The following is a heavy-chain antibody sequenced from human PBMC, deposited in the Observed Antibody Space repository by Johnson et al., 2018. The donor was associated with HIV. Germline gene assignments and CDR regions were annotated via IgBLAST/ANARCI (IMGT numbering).Heavy chain of an antibody. Sequence: QVLLVESGGGVVQPGRSLRLSCAASGFTFSSYGMHWVRQAPGKGLEWVAVISYDGSNKYYADSVKGRFTISRDNSKNTLYLQMNSLRAEDTAVYYCAKDRGYSGSPPDAFDIWGQGTMVIVSS. J-gene: IGHJ3*02. V-gene: IGHV3-30*18. CDR2: ISYDGSNK. CDR3: AKDRGYSGSPPDAFDI. CDR1: GFTFSSYG. D-gene: IGHD1-26*01.